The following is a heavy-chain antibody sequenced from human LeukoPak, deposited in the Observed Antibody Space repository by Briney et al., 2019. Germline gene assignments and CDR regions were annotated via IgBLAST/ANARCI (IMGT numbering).Heavy chain of an antibody. V-gene: IGHV1-2*06. J-gene: IGHJ4*02. D-gene: IGHD3-3*01. Sequence: ASVKVSCKAPGYTFTGYYMHWVRQAPGQGLEWMGRINPNSGGTNYAQKFQGRVTMTRDTSISTAYMELSRLRSDDTAVYYCARHSPLGVVIIPFDYWGQGTLVTVSS. CDR2: INPNSGGT. CDR1: GYTFTGYY. CDR3: ARHSPLGVVIIPFDY.